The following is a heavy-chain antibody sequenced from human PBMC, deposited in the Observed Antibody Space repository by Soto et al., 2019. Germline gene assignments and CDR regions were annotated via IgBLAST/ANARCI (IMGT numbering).Heavy chain of an antibody. J-gene: IGHJ4*02. V-gene: IGHV3-11*01. Sequence: QVQLVESGGGLVKPGGSLRHSCAASGFTFSDYYMSWIREAPGKGLEWVSFIGSNGSTIYYVDSVKGRFTITTDNAKNSLYLQMNSLRAEATAVYYCAREGDWVERPFDYWGQGTLVTVSS. CDR1: GFTFSDYY. CDR2: IGSNGSTI. CDR3: AREGDWVERPFDY. D-gene: IGHD1-1*01.